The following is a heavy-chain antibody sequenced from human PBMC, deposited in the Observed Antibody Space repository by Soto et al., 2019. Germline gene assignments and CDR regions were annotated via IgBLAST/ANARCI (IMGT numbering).Heavy chain of an antibody. Sequence: LGESLKISCKGSGYSFSSYWIGWVRQTPGKGLELMGIIYPGDSDTRYSPSFQGQVTISADKSISTAFLQWSSLKASDTAMYYCAIQGTDAEGFDYWGPGTLVTVSS. CDR1: GYSFSSYW. CDR2: IYPGDSDT. J-gene: IGHJ4*02. CDR3: AIQGTDAEGFDY. V-gene: IGHV5-51*01.